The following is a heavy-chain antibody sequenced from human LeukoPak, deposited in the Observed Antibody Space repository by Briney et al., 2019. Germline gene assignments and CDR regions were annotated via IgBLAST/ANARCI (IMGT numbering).Heavy chain of an antibody. D-gene: IGHD3-3*01. CDR2: IYYSGST. CDR3: ARGFLVESGLNDY. CDR1: GGSISSGDYY. Sequence: SETLSLTCTVSGGSISSGDYYWSWIRQPPGKGLEWIGYIYYSGSTYYNPSLKSRVTISVDTSKNQFSLKLSSVTAADTAVYYCARGFLVESGLNDYWGQGTLVTVSS. V-gene: IGHV4-30-4*08. J-gene: IGHJ4*02.